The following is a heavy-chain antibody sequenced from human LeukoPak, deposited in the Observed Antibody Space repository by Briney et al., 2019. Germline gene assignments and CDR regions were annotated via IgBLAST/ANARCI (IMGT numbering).Heavy chain of an antibody. J-gene: IGHJ4*02. D-gene: IGHD6-19*01. CDR3: GRDRWGGRAVAGSQGGY. V-gene: IGHV3-74*01. CDR1: GFTFSKYW. Sequence: PGRCLSLAWLASGFTFSKYWMHWVRQAPGRVLVWVSRTRSVGGTTSYAGSVRGRLTLCTNNAEKTPYRQMNSLGAEDPAVYYCGRDRWGGRAVAGSQGGYWGQGTLVTVSS. CDR2: TRSVGGTT.